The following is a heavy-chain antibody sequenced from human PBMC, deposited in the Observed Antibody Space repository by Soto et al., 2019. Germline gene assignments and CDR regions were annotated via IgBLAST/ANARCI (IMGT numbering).Heavy chain of an antibody. CDR1: GYTFSRYG. Sequence: GASVKVSCKASGYTFSRYGISWVRQAPGQGREWMGWVSGYNGDTKYAQKVQGRVTMTIDTSTYTAYKELRSLTSDDTAKYYCAKNGQPPYYYYGMDVWG. J-gene: IGHJ6*02. CDR3: AKNGQPPYYYYGMDV. V-gene: IGHV1-18*01. CDR2: VSGYNGDT. D-gene: IGHD2-8*01.